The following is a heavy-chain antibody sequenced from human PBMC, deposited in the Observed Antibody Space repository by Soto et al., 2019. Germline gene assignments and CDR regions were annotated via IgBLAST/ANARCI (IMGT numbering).Heavy chain of an antibody. CDR3: ARGDDYIWGSYRYTGGPSRYFDY. V-gene: IGHV3-11*01. Sequence: QVQLVESGGGLVKPGGSLRLSCAASGFTFSDYYMSWIRQAPGKGLEWVSYISSSGSTIYYADSVKGRFTISRDNAKNSLYLQMNSLRAEDTAVHYCARGDDYIWGSYRYTGGPSRYFDYWGQGTLVTVSS. D-gene: IGHD3-16*02. CDR1: GFTFSDYY. J-gene: IGHJ4*02. CDR2: ISSSGSTI.